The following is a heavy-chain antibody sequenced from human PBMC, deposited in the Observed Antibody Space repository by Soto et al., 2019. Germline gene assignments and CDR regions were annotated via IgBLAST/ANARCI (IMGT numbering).Heavy chain of an antibody. CDR3: ARGGLGYCSGGSCYSAELSRYYYGMDV. J-gene: IGHJ6*02. Sequence: SDPLSLTCTFSGGSSSRGGYYWSWIRQHPGKGLEWIGYIYYSGGTYYNPSLKGRVTISVDTSKNQFSLKLSSVTAADTAVYYCARGGLGYCSGGSCYSAELSRYYYGMDVWGQGPTVT. CDR1: GGSSSRGGYY. D-gene: IGHD2-15*01. V-gene: IGHV4-31*03. CDR2: IYYSGGT.